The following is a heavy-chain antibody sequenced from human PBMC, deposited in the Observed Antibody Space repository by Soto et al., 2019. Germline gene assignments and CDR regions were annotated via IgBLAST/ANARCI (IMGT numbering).Heavy chain of an antibody. D-gene: IGHD2-21*02. CDR2: ISASSNTI. V-gene: IGHV3-48*02. CDR1: EFAFTTYS. CDR3: ERESVTGNYYYGMDV. Sequence: GGSLRLSCAASEFAFTTYSMNWVRQAPGRGLEWVSHISASSNTIYYADSVKGRFTVSRDNAKNSLYLQMSSLRDEDTALYYCERESVTGNYYYGMDVWGQGTTVTVSS. J-gene: IGHJ6*02.